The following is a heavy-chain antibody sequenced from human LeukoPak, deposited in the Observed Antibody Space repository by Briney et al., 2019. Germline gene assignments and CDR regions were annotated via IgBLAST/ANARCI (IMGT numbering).Heavy chain of an antibody. V-gene: IGHV3-30*02. D-gene: IGHD3-9*01. J-gene: IGHJ4*02. Sequence: RGSLRLSCAASGFTFSSYGMHWVRQAPGKGLEWVAFIRYDGSNKYYADSVKGRFTISRDNSKNTLYLQMNSLRAEDTAVYYCAKGRGHYDILTGYWGQGTLVTVSS. CDR2: IRYDGSNK. CDR3: AKGRGHYDILTGY. CDR1: GFTFSSYG.